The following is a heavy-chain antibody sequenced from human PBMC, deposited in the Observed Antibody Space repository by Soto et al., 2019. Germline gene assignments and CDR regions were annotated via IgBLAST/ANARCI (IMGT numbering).Heavy chain of an antibody. CDR1: GFTFSDDA. CDR2: LSTTGGIT. CDR3: AKGAGVNYPESRGFDY. Sequence: GGSLRLACATSGFTFSDDAVTCVRQTPEKGRGWVSTLSTTGGITLYADSVKGPFTVSRDNSKNTLYLQMDSLRVKETAIYYCAKGAGVNYPESRGFDYWGQGT. J-gene: IGHJ4*02. D-gene: IGHD1-7*01. V-gene: IGHV3-23*01.